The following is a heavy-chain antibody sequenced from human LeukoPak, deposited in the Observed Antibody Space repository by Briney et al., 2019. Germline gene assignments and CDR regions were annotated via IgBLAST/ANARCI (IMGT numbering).Heavy chain of an antibody. CDR2: ISWNSGSV. Sequence: GGSLRLSCAASGFSFGYYAMHWVRQGPGEGLEWVSCISWNSGSVGYADSVKGRFTISRDNAKNSLYLQMNSLRAEDTAFYYCAKGDVDTYRSQLDYWGQGTLVTVSS. CDR3: AKGDVDTYRSQLDY. V-gene: IGHV3-9*01. J-gene: IGHJ4*02. CDR1: GFSFGYYA. D-gene: IGHD5-18*01.